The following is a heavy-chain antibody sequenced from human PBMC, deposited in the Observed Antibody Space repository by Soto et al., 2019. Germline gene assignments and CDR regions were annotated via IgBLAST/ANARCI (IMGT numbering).Heavy chain of an antibody. CDR3: ARDAAGYSGYYFYYGLDV. D-gene: IGHD5-12*01. Sequence: QALSLTCVISGDSVSANSGAWNWIRQSPSRGLEWLGRTYYRSQWYYDYADSVRGRITITPDTSKNRFSLQLNSVTPEDTAVYFCARDAAGYSGYYFYYGLDVWGQGTTVTASS. CDR1: GDSVSANSGA. CDR2: TYYRSQWYY. J-gene: IGHJ6*02. V-gene: IGHV6-1*01.